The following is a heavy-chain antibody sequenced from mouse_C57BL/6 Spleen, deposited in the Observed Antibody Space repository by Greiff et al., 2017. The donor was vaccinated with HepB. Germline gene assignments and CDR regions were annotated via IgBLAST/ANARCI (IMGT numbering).Heavy chain of an antibody. Sequence: DVMLVESGGGLVKPGGSLKLSCAASGFTFSDYGMHWVRQAPEKGLEWVAYISSGSSTIYYADTVKGRFTISRDNAKNTLFLQMTSLRSEDTAMYYCARWDYEDWYFDVWGTGTTVTVSS. D-gene: IGHD2-4*01. CDR3: ARWDYEDWYFDV. V-gene: IGHV5-17*01. CDR1: GFTFSDYG. J-gene: IGHJ1*03. CDR2: ISSGSSTI.